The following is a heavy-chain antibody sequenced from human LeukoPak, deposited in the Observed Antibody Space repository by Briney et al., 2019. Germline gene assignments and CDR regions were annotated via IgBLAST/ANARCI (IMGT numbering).Heavy chain of an antibody. CDR3: AKDVSGAYYAFDV. CDR1: GASVSSHF. CDR2: ISNRGST. J-gene: IGHJ3*01. Sequence: SETLSLTCGVSGASVSSHFWSWIRQTPGMGLEWIGYISNRGSTGYNPSLRSRVTISVDAPENEVSLNLRSVSAADTAVYYCAKDVSGAYYAFDVWGQG. V-gene: IGHV4-59*02. D-gene: IGHD4/OR15-4a*01.